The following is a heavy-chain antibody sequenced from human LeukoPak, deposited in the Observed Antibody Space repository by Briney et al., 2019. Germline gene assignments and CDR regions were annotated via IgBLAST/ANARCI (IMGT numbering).Heavy chain of an antibody. V-gene: IGHV3-23*01. Sequence: GGSLRLSCAASGFTFSSYAMNWVRRAPGKGLEWVSAISGSGGTYYADSVKGRFTISRDNSKNTLYLQMNNLRAEDTAIYYCAKKGLASAGRPPYFDYWGQGALVTVPS. J-gene: IGHJ4*02. CDR2: ISGSGGT. CDR1: GFTFSSYA. CDR3: AKKGLASAGRPPYFDY. D-gene: IGHD6-13*01.